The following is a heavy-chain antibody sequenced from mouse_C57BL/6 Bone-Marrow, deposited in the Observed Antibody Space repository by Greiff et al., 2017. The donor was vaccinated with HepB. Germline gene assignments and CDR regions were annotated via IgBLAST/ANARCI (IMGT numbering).Heavy chain of an antibody. J-gene: IGHJ2*01. Sequence: QVQLKESGPELVKPGASVKISCKASGYAFSSSWMNWVKQRPGKGLEWIGRIYPGDGDTNYNGKFKGKATLTADKSSSTAYMQLSSLTSEDSAVYFCAKGGVTTVVATDYFDYWGQGTTLTVSS. D-gene: IGHD1-1*01. CDR2: IYPGDGDT. CDR1: GYAFSSSW. V-gene: IGHV1-82*01. CDR3: AKGGVTTVVATDYFDY.